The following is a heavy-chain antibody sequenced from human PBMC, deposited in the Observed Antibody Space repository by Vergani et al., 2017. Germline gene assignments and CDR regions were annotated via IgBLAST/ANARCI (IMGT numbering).Heavy chain of an antibody. CDR2: IRYDGSNK. CDR3: AKDLLWFGEFAPLFDY. D-gene: IGHD3-10*01. J-gene: IGHJ4*02. CDR1: GFTFSSYG. V-gene: IGHV3-30*02. Sequence: QVQLVESGGGVVQPGGSLRLSCAASGFTFSSYGMHWVRQAPGMGLEWVAFIRYDGSNKYYADSVKGRFTISRDNSKNTLYLQMNSLRAEDTAVYYCAKDLLWFGEFAPLFDYWGQGTLVTVSS.